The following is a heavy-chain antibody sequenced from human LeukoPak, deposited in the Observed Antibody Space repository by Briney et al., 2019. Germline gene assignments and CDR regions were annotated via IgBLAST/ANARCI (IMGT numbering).Heavy chain of an antibody. Sequence: GSLRLSCAASGLTFNNYWMSWVRQTPGKGPGWVANIKQDGSKKEYVDSVEGRFTISRDNAKNSLYLQMNSLRAEDTAVYYCAREGVGGFDIWGQGTMVTVSS. CDR1: GLTFNNYW. J-gene: IGHJ3*02. CDR3: AREGVGGFDI. CDR2: IKQDGSKK. V-gene: IGHV3-7*01. D-gene: IGHD3-16*01.